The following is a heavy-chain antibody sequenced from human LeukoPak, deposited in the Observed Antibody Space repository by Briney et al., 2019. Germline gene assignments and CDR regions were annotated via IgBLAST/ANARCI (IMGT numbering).Heavy chain of an antibody. J-gene: IGHJ5*02. CDR3: ARAELRFLEWLPTAWFDP. Sequence: PGGSLRLSCAASGGTFSSYAISWVRQAPGQGLEWMGGIIPIFGTANYAQKFQGRVTITTDESTSTAYMELSSLRSEDTAVYYCARAELRFLEWLPTAWFDPWGQGTLVTVSS. CDR1: GGTFSSYA. D-gene: IGHD3-3*01. V-gene: IGHV1-69*05. CDR2: IIPIFGTA.